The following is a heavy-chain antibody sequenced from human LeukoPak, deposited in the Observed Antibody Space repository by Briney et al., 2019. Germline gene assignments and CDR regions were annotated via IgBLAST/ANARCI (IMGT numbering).Heavy chain of an antibody. J-gene: IGHJ4*02. D-gene: IGHD3-16*02. Sequence: KPSENLSLTCAVYGVSFSGYYWSWIRQPPGKGLEWIGEINHSGSTNYNPSLKSRVTISVDTSKNQFSLKLSSVTAADTAVYYCARGPDYDYVWGSYRPFDYWGQGTLVTVSS. CDR1: GVSFSGYY. CDR2: INHSGST. V-gene: IGHV4-34*01. CDR3: ARGPDYDYVWGSYRPFDY.